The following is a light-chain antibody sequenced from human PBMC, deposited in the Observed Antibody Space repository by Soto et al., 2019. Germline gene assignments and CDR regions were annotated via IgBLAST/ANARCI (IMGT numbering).Light chain of an antibody. J-gene: IGLJ1*01. V-gene: IGLV2-14*01. Sequence: QSALTQPASVSGSLGQSITISCTGTSSDVGGYNYVSWYQQYPGKAPKLIISEVRNRPSGVSNRFSGSKSGNTASLTISGLQAEDEANYYCSSYASRSTLLVFGTGTKLTVL. CDR2: EVR. CDR1: SSDVGGYNY. CDR3: SSYASRSTLLV.